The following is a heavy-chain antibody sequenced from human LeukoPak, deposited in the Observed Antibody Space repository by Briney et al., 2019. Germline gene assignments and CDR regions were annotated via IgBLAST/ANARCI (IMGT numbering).Heavy chain of an antibody. CDR1: GFIFGDHA. CDR3: ARGPILLWIHNGMDV. D-gene: IGHD3-10*01. J-gene: IGHJ6*02. V-gene: IGHV3-49*04. Sequence: GGSLRLSCRGYGFIFGDHAMSWVRRPPGKGLEWVGFIRSRAYGATTEYAASVEGRFIISRDDSKGIAYLEMNSLETDDTALYYCARGPILLWIHNGMDVWGQGTTVTVSS. CDR2: IRSRAYGATT.